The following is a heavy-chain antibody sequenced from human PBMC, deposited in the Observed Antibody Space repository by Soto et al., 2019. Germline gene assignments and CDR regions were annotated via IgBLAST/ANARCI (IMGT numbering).Heavy chain of an antibody. D-gene: IGHD2-2*01. CDR3: ARVDCSSTSCYDFDD. CDR2: INPNSGGT. J-gene: IGHJ4*02. Sequence: ASVKVSCKASGYTFTGYYMHWVRQAPGQGLEWMGWINPNSGGTNYAQKFQGWVTMTRDTSISTAYMELSRLRSDDTAVYYCARVDCSSTSCYDFDDWGQGTLVTVSS. CDR1: GYTFTGYY. V-gene: IGHV1-2*04.